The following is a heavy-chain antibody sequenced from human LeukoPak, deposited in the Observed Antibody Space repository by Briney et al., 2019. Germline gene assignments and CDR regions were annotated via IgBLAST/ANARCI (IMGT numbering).Heavy chain of an antibody. CDR1: GYTFTGYY. V-gene: IGHV1-2*02. CDR3: ARDRGGSYYVDY. CDR2: INPNSGGT. Sequence: ASVKVSCKASGYTFTGYYMHWVRQAPGQGLEWMGWINPNSGGTNYAQKFQGRVTMTRDTSISTAYMELSRLRSDDTAVYYCARDRGGSYYVDYWGQGTLATVSS. J-gene: IGHJ4*02. D-gene: IGHD1-26*01.